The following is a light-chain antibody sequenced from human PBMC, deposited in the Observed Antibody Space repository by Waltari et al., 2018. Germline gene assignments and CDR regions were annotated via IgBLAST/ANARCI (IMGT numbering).Light chain of an antibody. Sequence: EIVLTQSPGTPSLSPGERGTLSCRASQSVSRVLAWYQQKPGQAPRLLIYGASTRATGIPDRFSGSGSGTDFSLTISRLEPEDFAVYYCQKYDRLPATFGQGTKVEIK. CDR3: QKYDRLPAT. CDR2: GAS. CDR1: QSVSRV. V-gene: IGKV3-20*01. J-gene: IGKJ1*01.